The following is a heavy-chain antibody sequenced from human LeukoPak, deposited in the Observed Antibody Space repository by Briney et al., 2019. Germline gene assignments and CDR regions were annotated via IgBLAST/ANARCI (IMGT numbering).Heavy chain of an antibody. J-gene: IGHJ4*02. CDR2: IASDGSST. D-gene: IGHD3-10*01. CDR1: GFTFSSYW. V-gene: IGHV3-74*01. CDR3: VRERGVAKGDY. Sequence: GGSLRLSCAASGFTFSSYWMNWVRQAPGKGLVWVSRIASDGSSTTYADSVKGRFTISRDNAKNSLYLQMSSLRVEDTAVYYCVRERGVAKGDYWGQGTLVTVSS.